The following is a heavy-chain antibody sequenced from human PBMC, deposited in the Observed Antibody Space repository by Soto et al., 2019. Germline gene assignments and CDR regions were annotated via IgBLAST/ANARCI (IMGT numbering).Heavy chain of an antibody. D-gene: IGHD3-10*01. CDR1: GFTFSSYG. Sequence: GGSPRLSCAASGFTFSSYGMHWVRQAPGKGLEWVAVISYDGSNKYYADSVKGRFTISRDNSKNTLYLQMNSLRAEDTAVYYCAKESQYYYGPASPRGVISVDYYYGMDVWGQGTTVTVSS. J-gene: IGHJ6*02. CDR3: AKESQYYYGPASPRGVISVDYYYGMDV. CDR2: ISYDGSNK. V-gene: IGHV3-30*18.